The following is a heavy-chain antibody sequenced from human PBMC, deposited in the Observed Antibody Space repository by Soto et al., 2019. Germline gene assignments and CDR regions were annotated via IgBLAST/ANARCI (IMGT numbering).Heavy chain of an antibody. V-gene: IGHV1-69*02. CDR1: GGTFSSYT. J-gene: IGHJ5*02. D-gene: IGHD3-10*01. CDR2: IIPILGIA. Sequence: QVQLVQSGAEVKKPGSSVKVSCKASGGTFSSYTISWVRQAPGQGLEWMGRIIPILGIANYAQKFQGRVTITADKSTSTADMELSSLRSEDTAVYYCAIGSGSYSINWFDPWGQGTLVTVSS. CDR3: AIGSGSYSINWFDP.